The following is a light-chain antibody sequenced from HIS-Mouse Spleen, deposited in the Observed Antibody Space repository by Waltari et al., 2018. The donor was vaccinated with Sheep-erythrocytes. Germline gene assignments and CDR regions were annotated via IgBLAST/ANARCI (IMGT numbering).Light chain of an antibody. CDR1: QDISNY. V-gene: IGKV1-33*01. CDR3: QQYDNLPYT. J-gene: IGKJ2*01. CDR2: DAS. Sequence: DIQMTQSPSSLSASVGDRLTITCQASQDISNYLNWYQQKPGKAPKLLIYDASNLETGVPSRFSGGGSGTDFTFTISSLQPEDIATYYCQQYDNLPYTFGQGTKLEIK.